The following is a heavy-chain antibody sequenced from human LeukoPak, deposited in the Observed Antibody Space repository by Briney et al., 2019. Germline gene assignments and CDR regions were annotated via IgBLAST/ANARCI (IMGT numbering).Heavy chain of an antibody. J-gene: IGHJ4*02. CDR3: ARAGDPGVAVAHFDY. CDR2: ISSSSSYI. Sequence: GGSLRLSCAASGFTFSSYSMNWVRQAPGKGLEWVSSISSSSSYIYYADSVKGRFTISRDNAKNSLYLQMNSLRAEDTAVYYCARAGDPGVAVAHFDYWGQGTLVTVSS. D-gene: IGHD6-13*01. V-gene: IGHV3-21*01. CDR1: GFTFSSYS.